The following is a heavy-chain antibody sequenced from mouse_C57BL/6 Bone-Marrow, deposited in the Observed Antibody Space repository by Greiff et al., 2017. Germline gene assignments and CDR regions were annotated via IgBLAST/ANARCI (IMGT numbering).Heavy chain of an antibody. CDR3: ALWLRRGYYLDY. V-gene: IGHV14-4*01. CDR1: GFNIKDDY. CDR2: IDPENGDT. D-gene: IGHD2-2*01. Sequence: EVTLQESGAELVRPGASVKLSCTASGFNIKDDYMHWVKQRPEQGLEWIGWIDPENGDTEYASKFQGKATITADTSSNTACLQLSSLTSEDTAVYYCALWLRRGYYLDYWGQGTTLTVSS. J-gene: IGHJ2*01.